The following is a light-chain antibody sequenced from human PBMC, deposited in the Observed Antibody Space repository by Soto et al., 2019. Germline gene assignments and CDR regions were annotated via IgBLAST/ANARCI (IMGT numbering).Light chain of an antibody. V-gene: IGKV1-39*01. CDR2: AAS. J-gene: IGKJ1*01. CDR3: QQSHSRVT. CDR1: QTISSR. Sequence: DIQITQSPSSLSASVGDSVTISCRASQTISSRLSWYQQEPGKAPRLLIYAASRLQSGVPSRFTGSGSGTDFTLTISGLQPEDFATYYCQQSHSRVTFGQGTKVDIK.